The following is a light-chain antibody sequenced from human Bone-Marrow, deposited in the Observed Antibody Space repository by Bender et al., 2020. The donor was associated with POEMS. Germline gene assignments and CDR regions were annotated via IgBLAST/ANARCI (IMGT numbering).Light chain of an antibody. CDR1: SGSIANNY. J-gene: IGLJ2*01. V-gene: IGLV6-57*03. Sequence: FLLTQPHSVSESPGKTVIISCTRSSGSIANNYVHWYQQRPGRAPTTVIFEDTQRPSGVPDRFSASIDTSANSASLTISGLKTEDEADYYCHSYDGVTHVVFGGGTKVTVL. CDR3: HSYDGVTHVV. CDR2: EDT.